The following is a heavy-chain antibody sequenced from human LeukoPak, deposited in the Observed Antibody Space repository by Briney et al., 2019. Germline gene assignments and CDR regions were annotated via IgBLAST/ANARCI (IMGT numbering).Heavy chain of an antibody. CDR2: INPNSGGT. J-gene: IGHJ5*02. D-gene: IGHD6-13*01. CDR3: ARGYGRSSRGDWFDT. Sequence: ASVKVSCKASGYTFTGYYMHWVRQAPGQGREWMGWINPNSGGTNYAQKFQCRVTMTRDTSIRTGYMELSRLRSDDTAVYYCARGYGRSSRGDWFDTWGPGTLVTVSS. V-gene: IGHV1-2*02. CDR1: GYTFTGYY.